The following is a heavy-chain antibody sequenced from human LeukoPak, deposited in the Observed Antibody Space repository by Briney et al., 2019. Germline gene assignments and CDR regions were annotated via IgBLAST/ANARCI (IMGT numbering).Heavy chain of an antibody. V-gene: IGHV3-7*01. CDR1: GFTFSSYW. CDR2: IKEDGSEK. J-gene: IGHJ4*02. Sequence: PGGSLRLSCVASGFTFSSYWMSWVRQAPGKGLEWVANIKEDGSEKYYVDSMKGRFTISRDNARNSLFLQMNSLRAEDTAVYYCARDLRQMTMVRGVIISLSYFDYWGQGALVTVSS. D-gene: IGHD3-10*01. CDR3: ARDLRQMTMVRGVIISLSYFDY.